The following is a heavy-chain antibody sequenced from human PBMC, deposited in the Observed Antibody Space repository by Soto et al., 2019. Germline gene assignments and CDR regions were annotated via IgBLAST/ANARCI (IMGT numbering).Heavy chain of an antibody. CDR2: IRSKANSYAT. D-gene: IGHD6-6*01. V-gene: IGHV3-73*01. CDR3: TRHVSVYRSSYYYGMDV. J-gene: IGHJ6*02. Sequence: GGSLRLSCAASGFTFSGSAMHWVRQASGKGLEWVGRIRSKANSYATAYAASVKGRFTISRDDSKNTAYLQMNSLKTEDTAVYYCTRHVSVYRSSYYYGMDVWGQGTTVTVSS. CDR1: GFTFSGSA.